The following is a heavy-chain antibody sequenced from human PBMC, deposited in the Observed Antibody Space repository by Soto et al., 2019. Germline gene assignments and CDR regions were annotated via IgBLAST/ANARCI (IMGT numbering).Heavy chain of an antibody. J-gene: IGHJ3*02. V-gene: IGHV1-69*01. D-gene: IGHD5-12*01. CDR2: IIPIFGTA. Sequence: QVQLVQSGAEVKKPGSSVKVSCKASECTFSSYAISWVRQAPGQGLEWMGGIIPIFGTANYAQKFQGRVTITADESTSTAYMELSSLRSEDTAVYYCARRYSGYGRRDAFDIWGQGTMVTVSS. CDR3: ARRYSGYGRRDAFDI. CDR1: ECTFSSYA.